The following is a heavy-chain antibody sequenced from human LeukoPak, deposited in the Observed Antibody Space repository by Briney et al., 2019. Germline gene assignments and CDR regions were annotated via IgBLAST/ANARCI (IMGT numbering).Heavy chain of an antibody. J-gene: IGHJ4*02. CDR3: ARGGSNWNYRYYFDY. CDR2: ISVYSGST. V-gene: IGHV1-18*01. Sequence: ASVKVSCKASGYTFINYGINWVRQAPGQGLEWLGWISVYSGSTNYAQKLQDRVTMTTDTSTNTAYMELRSLRSDDTAVYFCARGGSNWNYRYYFDYWGQGTLVTVSS. CDR1: GYTFINYG. D-gene: IGHD1-7*01.